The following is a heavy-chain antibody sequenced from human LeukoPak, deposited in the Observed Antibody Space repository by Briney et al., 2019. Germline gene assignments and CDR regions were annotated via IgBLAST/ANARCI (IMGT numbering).Heavy chain of an antibody. D-gene: IGHD2-2*01. J-gene: IGHJ6*02. CDR3: AKIVVPDSMSYYYFYAMDV. Sequence: GGSLRLSCAASGFTFSGSAMSWVSQAPGKGLEWVSAITTTGGSTFYAGSVKGRFTISRDNSKNTLDLQMNSLRAEDTALYYCAKIVVPDSMSYYYFYAMDVWGQGTTVTVSS. V-gene: IGHV3-23*01. CDR1: GFTFSGSA. CDR2: ITTTGGST.